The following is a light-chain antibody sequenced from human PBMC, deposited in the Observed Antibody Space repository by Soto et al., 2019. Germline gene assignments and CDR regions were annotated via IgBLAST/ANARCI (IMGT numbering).Light chain of an antibody. Sequence: QPASVSGSPGQSITISCTGTSSDVGGYNYVSWYQQHPGKAPKLMIYDVSNRPSGVSNRFSGSKSGNTASLTISGLQAEDEADYYCSSYTSSSTQVFGTGTKLTVL. J-gene: IGLJ1*01. V-gene: IGLV2-14*01. CDR2: DVS. CDR1: SSDVGGYNY. CDR3: SSYTSSSTQV.